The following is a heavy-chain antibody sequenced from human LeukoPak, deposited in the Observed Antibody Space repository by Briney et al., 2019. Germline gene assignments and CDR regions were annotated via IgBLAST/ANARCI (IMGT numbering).Heavy chain of an antibody. D-gene: IGHD2-2*01. CDR2: INHSGST. CDR1: GGSFSGYY. CDR3: ARLSRYCSSTSCYGAPYFDY. Sequence: SETLSLTCAVYGGSFSGYYWSWIRQPPGKGLEWIGEINHSGSTNYNPSLKSRVTISVDTSKSQFSLKLSSVTAADTAVYYCARLSRYCSSTSCYGAPYFDYWGQGTLVTVSS. V-gene: IGHV4-34*01. J-gene: IGHJ4*02.